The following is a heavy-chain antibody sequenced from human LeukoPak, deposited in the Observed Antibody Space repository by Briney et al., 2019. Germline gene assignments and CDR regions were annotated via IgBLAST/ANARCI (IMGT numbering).Heavy chain of an antibody. D-gene: IGHD1-26*01. Sequence: ASVKVPCKASGYTFTSYYMYWVRQAPGQGLEWMGIINPSSGTTSYAQKFQGRVTMTRDTSTSTVYMELSSLRSEDTAVYYCARGGDSGSHKGAFDIWGQGTMVTVSS. CDR2: INPSSGTT. CDR1: GYTFTSYY. V-gene: IGHV1-46*01. CDR3: ARGGDSGSHKGAFDI. J-gene: IGHJ3*02.